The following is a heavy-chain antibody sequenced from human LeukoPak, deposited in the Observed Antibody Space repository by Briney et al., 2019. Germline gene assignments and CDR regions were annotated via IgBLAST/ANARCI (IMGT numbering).Heavy chain of an antibody. Sequence: GGALRLSCAASGFTFSDYYMSSIRQAPGKGLERGPYISSSGSTTYHADSVKGRFTISRDNAKHSLYLQVSSLSAEDTAVYYCARDGGSSWYFDYWGQGTLVTVSS. CDR1: GFTFSDYY. J-gene: IGHJ4*02. CDR3: ARDGGSSWYFDY. D-gene: IGHD6-13*01. CDR2: ISSSGSTT. V-gene: IGHV3-11*04.